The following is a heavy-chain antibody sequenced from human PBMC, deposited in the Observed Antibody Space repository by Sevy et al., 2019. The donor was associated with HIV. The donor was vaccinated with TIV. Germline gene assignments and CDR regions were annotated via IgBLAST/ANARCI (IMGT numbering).Heavy chain of an antibody. CDR2: ISSSGTTI. CDR3: ARVDANYDKGFDP. Sequence: GGSLRLSCEASGFTSSGYEMNWVRQAPGKGLEWVSYISSSGTTIKYADSVKGRFTISRDNAKNSLYMQMNSLRAEDTAVYYCARVDANYDKGFDPWGQGTLVTVSS. V-gene: IGHV3-48*03. CDR1: GFTSSGYE. J-gene: IGHJ5*02. D-gene: IGHD3-22*01.